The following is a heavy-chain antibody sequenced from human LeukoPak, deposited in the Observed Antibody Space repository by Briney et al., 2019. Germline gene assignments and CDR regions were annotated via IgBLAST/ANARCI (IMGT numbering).Heavy chain of an antibody. J-gene: IGHJ4*02. Sequence: ASAMVSCKTSGYIFTTYGISWVRQAPGQGLGWMGWISAYNGNTMYAQKLQGRVTMTTDTSTSTAYMEVRSLRSDDTAIYYCARDHSSSGQLFDYWGQGTLVTVSS. CDR2: ISAYNGNT. CDR1: GYIFTTYG. V-gene: IGHV1-18*01. CDR3: ARDHSSSGQLFDY. D-gene: IGHD6-13*01.